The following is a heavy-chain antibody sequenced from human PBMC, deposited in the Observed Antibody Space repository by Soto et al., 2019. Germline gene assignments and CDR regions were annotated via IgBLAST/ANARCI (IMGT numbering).Heavy chain of an antibody. CDR1: GYSFTSYW. J-gene: IGHJ4*02. CDR2: IYPGDSDT. D-gene: IGHD2-2*01. Sequence: LKISCKGSGYSFTSYWIGWVRQMPGKGLEWMGIIYPGDSDTRYSPSFQGQVTISADKSISTAYLQWSSLKASDTAMYYCARLDEPLGYCSSTSRSPFDYWGQGTLVTVSS. V-gene: IGHV5-51*01. CDR3: ARLDEPLGYCSSTSRSPFDY.